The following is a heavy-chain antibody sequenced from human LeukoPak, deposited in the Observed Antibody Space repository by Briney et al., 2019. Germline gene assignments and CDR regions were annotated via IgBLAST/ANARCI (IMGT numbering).Heavy chain of an antibody. CDR1: GLTFSNYA. CDR2: ISHSGGNT. D-gene: IGHD6-6*01. CDR3: AKDMSSLGY. Sequence: GGSLRLSCAASGLTFSNYAMTWVRQAPGKGLEWVSGISHSGGNTYYADSVKGRFTISRDNSKNTLYLQMNSLGAEDTAVYYCAKDMSSLGYWGQGTLVTVSS. V-gene: IGHV3-23*01. J-gene: IGHJ4*02.